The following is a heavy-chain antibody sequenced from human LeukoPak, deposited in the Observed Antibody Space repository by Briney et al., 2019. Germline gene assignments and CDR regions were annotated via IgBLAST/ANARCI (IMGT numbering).Heavy chain of an antibody. CDR2: IYYSGST. Sequence: PSETLSLTCTVSGGSISGYYWSWIRQPPGKGLEWIGYIYYSGSTNYNPSLKSRVTISVDTSKNQFSLKLSSVTAADTAVYYCGRLYDSDDWTDWFDPWGQGTLVTVSS. CDR1: GGSISGYY. D-gene: IGHD3-22*01. J-gene: IGHJ5*02. V-gene: IGHV4-59*01. CDR3: GRLYDSDDWTDWFDP.